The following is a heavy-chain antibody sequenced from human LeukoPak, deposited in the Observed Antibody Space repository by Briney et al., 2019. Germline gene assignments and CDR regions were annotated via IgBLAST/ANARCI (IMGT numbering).Heavy chain of an antibody. Sequence: SETLSLTCTVSGGSISSYYWSWIRQPPGKGLEWIGYIYYSGSTNYNPSLKSRVTKSVDTSKNQFSLKLSSVTAADTAVYYCARAPAVGATRGWFDPWGQGTLVTVSS. V-gene: IGHV4-59*08. J-gene: IGHJ5*02. CDR2: IYYSGST. D-gene: IGHD1-26*01. CDR1: GGSISSYY. CDR3: ARAPAVGATRGWFDP.